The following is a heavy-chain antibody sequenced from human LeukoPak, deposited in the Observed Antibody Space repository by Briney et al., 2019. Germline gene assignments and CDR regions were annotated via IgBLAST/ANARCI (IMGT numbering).Heavy chain of an antibody. CDR3: ATGEPFTVTLGPCHL. CDR1: GFTFDDYA. Sequence: PGRSLRLSCAASGFTFDDYAMHWVRQAPGKGLEWVSGISWNSGSIGYADSVKGRFTISRDNAKNSLYLQMNSLRAEDTALYYCATGEPFTVTLGPCHLWGQGTLVTVSS. CDR2: ISWNSGSI. V-gene: IGHV3-9*01. D-gene: IGHD4-17*01. J-gene: IGHJ4*02.